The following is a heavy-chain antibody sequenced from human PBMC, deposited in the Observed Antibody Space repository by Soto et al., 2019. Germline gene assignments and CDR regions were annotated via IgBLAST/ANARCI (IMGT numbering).Heavy chain of an antibody. CDR2: ISASGNSP. V-gene: IGHV3-23*01. J-gene: IGHJ4*02. Sequence: VQLLESGGGLVQPGGSLGPPCAAPEFTFTTFPLTWVRRAPGKGLNWVSDISASGNSPYYADSVKGRFTISRDNSKNTLYLQMNSLRADDTAVYYCAKSGDSSGRPRGGFDYWGQGTLVTVS. CDR1: EFTFTTFP. CDR3: AKSGDSSGRPRGGFDY. D-gene: IGHD6-19*01.